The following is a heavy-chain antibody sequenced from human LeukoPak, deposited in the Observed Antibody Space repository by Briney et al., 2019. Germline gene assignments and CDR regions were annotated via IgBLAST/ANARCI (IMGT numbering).Heavy chain of an antibody. D-gene: IGHD4-17*01. V-gene: IGHV1-46*01. CDR1: GYTCTSYF. CDR3: ARDSADYGDYDY. J-gene: IGHJ4*02. Sequence: ASVKVSCKASGYTCTSYFMHWVRQAPGQGLDWMGIINPSGGSTSYAQKFQGRVTMTRDTSTSTVYMELSSLRSEDTAVYYCARDSADYGDYDYWGQGTLVTVSS. CDR2: INPSGGST.